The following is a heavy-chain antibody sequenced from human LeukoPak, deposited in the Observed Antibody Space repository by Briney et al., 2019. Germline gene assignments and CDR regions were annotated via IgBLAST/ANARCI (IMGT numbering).Heavy chain of an antibody. CDR3: AREPAYYYGSXXXGXYFDX. J-gene: IGHJ4*02. D-gene: IGHD3-10*01. V-gene: IGHV4-59*06. CDR1: GGSISSYY. Sequence: PSETLSLTCTVSGGSISSYYWSWIRQHPGKGLEWIGYIYYSGSTYYNPSLKSRVTISVDTSKNQFSLKLSSVTAADTAVYYCAREPAYYYGSXXXGXYFDXWGQGTLVTVS. CDR2: IYYSGST.